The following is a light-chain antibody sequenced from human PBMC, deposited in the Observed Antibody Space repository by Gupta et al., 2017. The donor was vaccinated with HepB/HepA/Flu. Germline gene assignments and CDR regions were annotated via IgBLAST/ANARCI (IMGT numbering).Light chain of an antibody. CDR1: QGISSW. V-gene: IGKV1D-12*01. Sequence: DIQMTQSPSSVSASVGDKVTITCRASQGISSWLASYQQKPGKAPKLLIYAASSFQSGVPSSLSGRGPGTHFTLTIIILQPEDFATYYCQQATIFPLTFGRGSTVEVK. CDR2: AAS. J-gene: IGKJ4*01. CDR3: QQATIFPLT.